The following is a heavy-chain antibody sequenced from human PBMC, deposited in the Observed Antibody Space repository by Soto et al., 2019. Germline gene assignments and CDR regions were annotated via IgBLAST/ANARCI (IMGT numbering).Heavy chain of an antibody. CDR1: GFTFSSYG. Sequence: PGGSLRLSCAASGFTFSSYGMNWVRQAPGKGLEWVSYISSSGSTIYYADSVKGRFTISRDNAKNSLYLQMNSLRAEDTAVYYCARGRYVVVTEPGEIDYWGQGTLVTVSS. V-gene: IGHV3-48*04. J-gene: IGHJ4*02. D-gene: IGHD2-21*02. CDR3: ARGRYVVVTEPGEIDY. CDR2: ISSSGSTI.